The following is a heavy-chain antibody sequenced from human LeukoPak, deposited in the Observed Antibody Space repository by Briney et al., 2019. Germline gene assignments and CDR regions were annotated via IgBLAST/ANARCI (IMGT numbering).Heavy chain of an antibody. Sequence: PGGSLRLSCAASGFTVSNNYMSWVRQTPGKGLEWVSVIYVGGSAYYADSVKGRFTISGDSSTNTLYLQMNSLRAEDTAVYYCARLKIDGTHFDYWGQGTLVTVSS. CDR1: GFTVSNNY. CDR2: IYVGGSA. J-gene: IGHJ4*02. CDR3: ARLKIDGTHFDY. V-gene: IGHV3-53*01. D-gene: IGHD3-9*01.